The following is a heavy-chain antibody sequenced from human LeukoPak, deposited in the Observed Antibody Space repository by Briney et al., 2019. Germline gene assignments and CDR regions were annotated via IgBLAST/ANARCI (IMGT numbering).Heavy chain of an antibody. J-gene: IGHJ4*02. V-gene: IGHV1-2*02. CDR1: GYTFTGYY. CDR2: INPNSDNI. Sequence: ASVKVSCKASGYTFTGYYMHWVRQAPGQGLEWMGWINPNSDNIRYSETFKDRVTMTRDTSTNTAYMELSWLRSDDTAVYYCARSAYNYGYVYFDHWGQGTLVIVSS. CDR3: ARSAYNYGYVYFDH. D-gene: IGHD5-18*01.